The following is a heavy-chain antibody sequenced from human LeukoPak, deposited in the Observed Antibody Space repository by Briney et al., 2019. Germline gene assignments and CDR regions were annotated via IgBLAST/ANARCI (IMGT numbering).Heavy chain of an antibody. V-gene: IGHV1-69*05. CDR1: GGTFSSYA. CDR3: ASHTYYYGSGSPNWFDP. D-gene: IGHD3-10*01. J-gene: IGHJ5*02. CDR2: IIPIFGTA. Sequence: SVKVSCKASGGTFSSYAISWVRQAPGQGLEWMGGIIPIFGTANYAQKLQGRVTMTTDTSTSTAYMELRSLRSDDTAVYYCASHTYYYGSGSPNWFDPWGQGTLVTVSS.